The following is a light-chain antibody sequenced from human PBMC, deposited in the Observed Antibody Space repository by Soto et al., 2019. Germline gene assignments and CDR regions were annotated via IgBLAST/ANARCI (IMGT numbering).Light chain of an antibody. J-gene: IGKJ4*01. V-gene: IGKV3-11*01. CDR2: DAS. CDR1: QSVSSY. CDR3: QQRSNWPT. Sequence: EIVLTQSPATLSLSPGERATLSCRASQSVSSYLAWYQQKPGQAPRLLIYDASSRATGIPVRFSGSGSGTDFTLTISSLEPEDFAVYYCQQRSNWPTFGGGTKVEIK.